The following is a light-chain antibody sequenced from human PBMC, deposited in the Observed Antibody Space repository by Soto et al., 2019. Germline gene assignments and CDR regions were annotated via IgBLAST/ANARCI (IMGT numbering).Light chain of an antibody. CDR1: SSHIGANYD. J-gene: IGLJ1*01. CDR3: QSYDSSLSGYV. CDR2: GNS. Sequence: QSVLTQPPSVSGAPGQSVTISCPGSSSHIGANYDVHWYQHLPGTAPKLLIYGNSNRPSGVPDRFSGSKSGTSASLAITGLQAEDEADYYCQSYDSSLSGYVVGTGTKVTVL. V-gene: IGLV1-40*01.